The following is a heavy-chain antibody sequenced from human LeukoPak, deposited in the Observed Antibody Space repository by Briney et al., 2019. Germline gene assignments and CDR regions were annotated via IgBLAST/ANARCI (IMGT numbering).Heavy chain of an antibody. D-gene: IGHD3-3*01. Sequence: GGSLRLSCAASGFTFSSYAMSWVRQAPGKGLEWVSAISGSGGSTYYADSVKGRFTISRDNAKNSLYLQMNSLRAEDTALYYCAKDTQYDFWSGYYDYWGQGTLVTVSS. J-gene: IGHJ4*02. V-gene: IGHV3-23*01. CDR3: AKDTQYDFWSGYYDY. CDR2: ISGSGGST. CDR1: GFTFSSYA.